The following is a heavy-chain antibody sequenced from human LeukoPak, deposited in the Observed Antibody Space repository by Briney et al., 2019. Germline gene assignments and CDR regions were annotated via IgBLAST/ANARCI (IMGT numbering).Heavy chain of an antibody. Sequence: PSETLSLTCIVSDASINSYYWSWIRQPAGKGLEWIGRIYTSGGTNYNPSLKSRVTMSVDTSKNQLSLELTSVTAADTAVYYCARWHYHDSSGFFDFWGQGALVTVSS. CDR3: ARWHYHDSSGFFDF. CDR1: DASINSYY. CDR2: IYTSGGT. D-gene: IGHD3-22*01. J-gene: IGHJ4*02. V-gene: IGHV4-4*07.